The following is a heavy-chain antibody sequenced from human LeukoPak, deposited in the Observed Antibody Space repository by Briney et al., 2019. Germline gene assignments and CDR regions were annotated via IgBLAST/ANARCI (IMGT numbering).Heavy chain of an antibody. J-gene: IGHJ4*02. CDR2: ISAYNGNT. D-gene: IGHD2-8*01. CDR1: GYTFTSYG. CDR3: ARVTPVDGVLMVYAGHLDY. V-gene: IGHV1-18*01. Sequence: ASVKVSCKASGYTFTSYGISWVRQAPGRGLEWMGWISAYNGNTNYAQKLQGRVTMTTDTSTSTAYMELRSLRSDDTAVYYCARVTPVDGVLMVYAGHLDYWGQGTLATVSS.